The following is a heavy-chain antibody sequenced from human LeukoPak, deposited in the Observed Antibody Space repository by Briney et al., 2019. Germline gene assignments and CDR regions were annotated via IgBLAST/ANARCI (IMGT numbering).Heavy chain of an antibody. CDR1: GLAVSDNF. V-gene: IGHV3-66*01. Sequence: PGGSLRLSCAASGLAVSDNFMSWVRQAPGKGLEWVSVIYSGGSTYYADSVKGRFTISRDNSKNTLYLQMNSLRAEDTAVYYCARDGDYYGSGSFEFDYWGQGTLVTVSS. CDR2: IYSGGST. J-gene: IGHJ4*02. CDR3: ARDGDYYGSGSFEFDY. D-gene: IGHD3-10*01.